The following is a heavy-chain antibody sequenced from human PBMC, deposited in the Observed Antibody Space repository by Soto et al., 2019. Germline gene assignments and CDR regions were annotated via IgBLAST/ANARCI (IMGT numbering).Heavy chain of an antibody. CDR2: IIPEFGKG. CDR1: GGTFRSYA. D-gene: IGHD5-12*01. J-gene: IGHJ4*02. Sequence: QVQLVQSGAEVKKPGSSVKVSCKTSGGTFRSYAISWVRQAPGQGLEWVGGIIPEFGKGYSAQKFQGRVTITADQPTTTVYMEVSDLRSDDTAVYYCARERGGYNRGDFEFWGQGTLICVSS. CDR3: ARERGGYNRGDFEF. V-gene: IGHV1-69*01.